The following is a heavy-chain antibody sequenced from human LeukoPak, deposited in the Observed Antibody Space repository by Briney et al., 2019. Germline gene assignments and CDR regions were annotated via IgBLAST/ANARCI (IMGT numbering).Heavy chain of an antibody. D-gene: IGHD1-1*01. Sequence: PSETLSLTCTVSGTSISSHHWSSLRQTPGKGLEWIGYIGYVHNSGSTNYSPSLKSRVTISLDTSKNQFSLKLNSVTAADTAVYYCARAGNWNDLDYWGQGTLVTVSS. CDR2: IGYVHNSGST. CDR1: GTSISSHH. V-gene: IGHV4-59*11. CDR3: ARAGNWNDLDY. J-gene: IGHJ4*02.